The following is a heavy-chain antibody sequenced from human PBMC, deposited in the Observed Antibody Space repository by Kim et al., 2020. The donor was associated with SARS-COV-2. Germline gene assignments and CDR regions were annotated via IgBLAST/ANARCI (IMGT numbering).Heavy chain of an antibody. CDR2: ISSDSKYI. CDR3: ARDLGQPRLARPFD. V-gene: IGHV3-21*01. CDR1: GFTFSSYS. Sequence: GGSLRLSCAASGFTFSSYSMDWVHQAPGKGLEWVSSISSDSKYIYRADSLKGRFTTSRDNANSSLYLQMDSLRAEDTAIYYCARDLGQPRLARPFDCGQGTLVTVSS. J-gene: IGHJ4*02. D-gene: IGHD6-19*01.